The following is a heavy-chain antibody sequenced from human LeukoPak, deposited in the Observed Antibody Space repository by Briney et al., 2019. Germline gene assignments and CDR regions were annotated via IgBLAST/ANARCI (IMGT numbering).Heavy chain of an antibody. CDR3: TTGHDILTGYYEFDY. D-gene: IGHD3-9*01. CDR1: GLSFGDYT. V-gene: IGHV3-43*01. Sequence: GGSLRLSCEASGLSFGDYTMHWVRQAPGKGLEWVSLISRNGAATKYADSVRGRFTVSRDNSKSSLYLQMNSLSTEDTALYYCTTGHDILTGYYEFDYWGQGTLVTVSS. J-gene: IGHJ4*02. CDR2: ISRNGAAT.